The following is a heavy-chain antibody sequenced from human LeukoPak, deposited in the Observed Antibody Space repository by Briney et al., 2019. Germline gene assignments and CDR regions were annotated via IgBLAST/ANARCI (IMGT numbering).Heavy chain of an antibody. CDR1: GGSFSGYY. V-gene: IGHV4-34*01. J-gene: IGHJ5*02. CDR3: ARGGAPYSSGWFNWFDP. Sequence: SETLSLTCAVYGGSFSGYYWSWIRQPPGKGLEWIGEINHSGSTNYNPSLKSRVTLSVDTSKNQFSLKLTSVTAADTALYYCARGGAPYSSGWFNWFDPWGQGILVTVSS. CDR2: INHSGST. D-gene: IGHD6-19*01.